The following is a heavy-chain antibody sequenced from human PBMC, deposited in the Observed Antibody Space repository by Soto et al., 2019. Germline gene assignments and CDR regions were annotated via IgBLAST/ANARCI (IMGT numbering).Heavy chain of an antibody. CDR2: INSRSTYT. D-gene: IGHD3-22*01. CDR1: GFTFSDYY. V-gene: IGHV3-11*06. Sequence: VQLVESGGGLVKPGWSLRLSFAASGFTFSDYYMSWIRQAPGKGLEWISCINSRSTYTNYADSVKGRFTVSRDNAKNSLYLQMNSPTADDTAFYYCARADNSGYLNWFDPWGQGTLVTVSS. J-gene: IGHJ5*02. CDR3: ARADNSGYLNWFDP.